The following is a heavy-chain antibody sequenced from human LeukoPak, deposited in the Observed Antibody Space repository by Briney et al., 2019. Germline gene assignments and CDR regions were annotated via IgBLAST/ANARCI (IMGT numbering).Heavy chain of an antibody. J-gene: IGHJ4*02. D-gene: IGHD3-9*01. CDR1: GFTFSSYE. CDR2: ISGSGGST. Sequence: GGSLRLSCAASGFTFSSYEMNWVRQAPGKGLEWVSAISGSGGSTYYADSVKGRFTISRDNSKNTLYLQMNSLRAEDTAVYYCAKSPVRYFDWLSGVYFDYWGQGTLVTVSS. CDR3: AKSPVRYFDWLSGVYFDY. V-gene: IGHV3-23*01.